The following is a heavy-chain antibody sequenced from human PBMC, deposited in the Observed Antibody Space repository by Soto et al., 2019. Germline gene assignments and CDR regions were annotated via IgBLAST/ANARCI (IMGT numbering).Heavy chain of an antibody. CDR2: INSDGSTT. CDR1: GFTFSGYW. Sequence: EVQLVESGGGLVQPGVSLRLSCAASGFTFSGYWMHWVRQAPGKGLVWVSRINSDGSTTSYADSVRGRFTISRDNAKNTLYLQMNSLRAEDTAVYYCARVRTGNWYFDLWGRGALVTVSS. CDR3: ARVRTGNWYFDL. J-gene: IGHJ2*01. D-gene: IGHD1-1*01. V-gene: IGHV3-74*01.